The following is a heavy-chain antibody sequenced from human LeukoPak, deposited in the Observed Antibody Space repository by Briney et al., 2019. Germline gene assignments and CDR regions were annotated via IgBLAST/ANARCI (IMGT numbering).Heavy chain of an antibody. CDR1: GGTFSSYA. CDR3: AIFTCGGGCYPGNFDY. V-gene: IGHV1-69*13. D-gene: IGHD2-21*02. Sequence: GASVKVSCKASGGTFSSYAISWVRQAPGQGLEWMGGIIPIFGTANYAQKFQGRVTITADESTSTAYMELSSLRSEDTAVYYCAIFTCGGGCYPGNFDYWGQGTLVTVSS. CDR2: IIPIFGTA. J-gene: IGHJ4*02.